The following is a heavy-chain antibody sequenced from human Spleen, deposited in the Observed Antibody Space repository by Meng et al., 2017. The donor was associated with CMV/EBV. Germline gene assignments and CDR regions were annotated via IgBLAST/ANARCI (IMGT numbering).Heavy chain of an antibody. V-gene: IGHV1-69*02. D-gene: IGHD6-19*01. CDR1: GGTSADYT. J-gene: IGHJ4*02. CDR2: IIPVLGVT. CDR3: TRVGPLSSGWYEGY. Sequence: SGGTSADYTFSGVRRAPGQGLEFMGRIIPVLGVTTYAQKFEGRVTITADKSTSTAYMKLRRLRSEDTAVYYCTRVGPLSSGWYEGYWGQGTLVTVSS.